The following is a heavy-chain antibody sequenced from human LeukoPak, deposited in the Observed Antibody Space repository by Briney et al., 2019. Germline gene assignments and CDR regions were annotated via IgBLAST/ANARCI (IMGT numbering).Heavy chain of an antibody. CDR3: ARENMIRGVEHFFY. CDR2: INPSGGST. J-gene: IGHJ4*02. V-gene: IGHV1-46*01. CDR1: GYTFTSYY. Sequence: ASVKVSCKASGYTFTSYYMHWVRQAPGQGLEWMGVINPSGGSTVYAQNFQGRVTMTRDTSTSTVYMELSSLRSEDTAVYYCARENMIRGVEHFFYSGQRALGTVSS. D-gene: IGHD3-10*01.